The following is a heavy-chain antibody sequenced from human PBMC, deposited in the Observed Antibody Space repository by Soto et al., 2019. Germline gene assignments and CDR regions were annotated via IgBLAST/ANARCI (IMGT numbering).Heavy chain of an antibody. V-gene: IGHV3-23*01. CDR2: ISGSGGST. CDR1: GFTFSSYA. Sequence: GGSLRLSCAASGFTFSSYAMSWVRQAPGKGLEWVSAISGSGGSTYYADSVKGRFTISRDNSKNTLYLQMNSLRAEDTAVYYCAKDFLSGLGFYNWFDPWGQGTLVTVSS. D-gene: IGHD3-10*01. J-gene: IGHJ5*02. CDR3: AKDFLSGLGFYNWFDP.